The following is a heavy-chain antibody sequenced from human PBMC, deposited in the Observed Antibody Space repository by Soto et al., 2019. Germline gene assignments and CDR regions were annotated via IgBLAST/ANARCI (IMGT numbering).Heavy chain of an antibody. V-gene: IGHV5-51*01. D-gene: IGHD3-22*01. J-gene: IGHJ4*02. CDR3: ARRHDSSGYVEY. Sequence: GQSLKISCKGSGYSFTNHWIGLVRQMPGKGLEWMGIIYPGDSDTRYSPSFQGQVTISVDKSINTAYLQWSSLKASDTAMYYCARRHDSSGYVEYWGQGTLVTVSS. CDR2: IYPGDSDT. CDR1: GYSFTNHW.